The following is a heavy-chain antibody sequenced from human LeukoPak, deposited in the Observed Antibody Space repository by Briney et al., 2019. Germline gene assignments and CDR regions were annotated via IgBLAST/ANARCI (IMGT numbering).Heavy chain of an antibody. D-gene: IGHD6-13*01. CDR3: ARGFGRSAAGPDYYYYYMDV. V-gene: IGHV4-61*02. CDR1: GGSISSGSYY. Sequence: PSETLSLTCTVSGGSISSGSYYWSWIRQPAGKGLEWIGRIYTSGSTNYNPSLKSRVTISVDTSKNQFSLKLSSVTAADTAVYYCARGFGRSAAGPDYYYYYMDVWGKGTTVTVSS. CDR2: IYTSGST. J-gene: IGHJ6*03.